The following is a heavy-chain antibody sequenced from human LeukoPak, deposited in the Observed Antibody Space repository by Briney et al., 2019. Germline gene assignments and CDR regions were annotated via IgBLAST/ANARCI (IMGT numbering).Heavy chain of an antibody. CDR1: GGSISSYY. CDR2: IYYSGST. V-gene: IGHV4-59*12. D-gene: IGHD7-27*01. Sequence: SETLSLTCTVSGGSISSYYWSWIRQPPGKGLEWIGYIYYSGSTNYNPSLKSRVTISVDKSKNQFSLKLSSVTAADTAVYYCASLDRWGSGQGFDPWGQGTLVTVSS. CDR3: ASLDRWGSGQGFDP. J-gene: IGHJ5*02.